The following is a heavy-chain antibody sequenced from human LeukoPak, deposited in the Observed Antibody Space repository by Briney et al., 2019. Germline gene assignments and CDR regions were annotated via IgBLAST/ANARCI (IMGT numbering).Heavy chain of an antibody. CDR2: ISYDGSNK. V-gene: IGHV3-30*18. D-gene: IGHD3-16*01. Sequence: PGGSLRLSCAASGFTFSSYAMSWVRQAPGKGLEWVAVISYDGSNKYYADSVKGRFTISRDNSKNTLYLQMNSLRAEDTAVYYCAKSLITAGGALSDWGQGTLVTVSS. CDR3: AKSLITAGGALSD. CDR1: GFTFSSYA. J-gene: IGHJ4*02.